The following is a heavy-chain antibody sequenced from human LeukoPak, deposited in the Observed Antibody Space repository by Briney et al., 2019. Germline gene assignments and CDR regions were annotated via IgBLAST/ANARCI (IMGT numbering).Heavy chain of an antibody. V-gene: IGHV4-59*01. J-gene: IGHJ3*02. CDR1: GGSISSYY. CDR2: IHYSGST. D-gene: IGHD6-19*01. CDR3: ARTPGQWLVRGAFDI. Sequence: PSGTLSLACTVSGGSISSYYWSWIRQPPGKGLEWIGYIHYSGSTNYNPSLKSRVTISVDTSKNQFSLKLSSVTAADTAVYYCARTPGQWLVRGAFDIWGQGTMVTVSS.